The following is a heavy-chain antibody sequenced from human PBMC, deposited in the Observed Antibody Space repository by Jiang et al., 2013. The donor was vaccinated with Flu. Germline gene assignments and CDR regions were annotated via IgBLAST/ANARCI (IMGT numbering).Heavy chain of an antibody. CDR3: AHSGGSFKYDFWG. D-gene: IGHD3-3*01. V-gene: IGHV2-5*02. J-gene: IGHJ4*02. CDR2: IYWDDDK. CDR1: GFSLSTSGTH. Sequence: KPTQTLTLTCTLSGFSLSTSGTHVGWIRQPPGKALEWLALIYWDDDKRYSASLKSRLTIAKDTSKNQVVLTMTNMDPVDTATYYCAHSGGSFKYDFWGWGRGNPGHRLL.